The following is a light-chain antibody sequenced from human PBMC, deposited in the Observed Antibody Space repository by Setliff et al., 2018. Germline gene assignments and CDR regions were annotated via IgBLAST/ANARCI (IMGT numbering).Light chain of an antibody. J-gene: IGLJ1*01. CDR2: DNN. Sequence: SALTQPPSPSGTPGQRVTISCSGSSSNIGSNTVNWYQQLPGTAPKLLIYDNNQRPSGVPDRFSGSKSGTSASLAISGLQSEDEADYYCAVWDDSLNAPVFGTGTKV. V-gene: IGLV1-44*01. CDR3: AVWDDSLNAPV. CDR1: SSNIGSNT.